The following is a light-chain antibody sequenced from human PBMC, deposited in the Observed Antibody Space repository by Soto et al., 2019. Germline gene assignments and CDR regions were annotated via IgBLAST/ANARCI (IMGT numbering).Light chain of an antibody. CDR2: EGT. J-gene: IGLJ1*01. CDR1: SSDVGNYNL. V-gene: IGLV2-23*01. CDR3: CSYAGGGTYV. Sequence: QSALTQPASVSGSPGQSITISCTGTSSDVGNYNLVSWYQQHPGKAPKLMMYEGTERPSGVSNRFSGSKSGNTASLTSSGLQSEDEADYYCCSYAGGGTYVFGTGTKVTVL.